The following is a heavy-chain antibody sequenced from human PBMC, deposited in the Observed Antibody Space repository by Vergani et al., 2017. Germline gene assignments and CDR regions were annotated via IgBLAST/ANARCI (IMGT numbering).Heavy chain of an antibody. CDR2: INRNSGGT. J-gene: IGHJ4*02. CDR3: ARAPSVTRIVVHGY. V-gene: IGHV1-2*02. Sequence: QVQLVQSGAEVKKPGASVKVSCKASGYTFTGYYMPWVRQAPGQGLEWMGWINRNSGGTNYAQKFKGRVTMTRDTSIRTAYMELSRLRSDDTAVYYCARAPSVTRIVVHGYWGQGTLVTVSS. D-gene: IGHD3-22*01. CDR1: GYTFTGYY.